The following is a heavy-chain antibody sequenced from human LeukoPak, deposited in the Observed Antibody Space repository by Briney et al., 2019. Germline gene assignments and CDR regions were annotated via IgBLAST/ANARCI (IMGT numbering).Heavy chain of an antibody. CDR2: INPNSGGT. Sequence: SVKVSCKASGYTFTGYYMHWVRQAPGQGLEWMGWINPNSGGTNYAQKFQGRVTMTRDTSISTAYMELSRLRSDDTAVYYCARAYYYDSSGYYPEVDYWGQGTLVTVSS. J-gene: IGHJ4*02. CDR3: ARAYYYDSSGYYPEVDY. V-gene: IGHV1-2*02. D-gene: IGHD3-22*01. CDR1: GYTFTGYY.